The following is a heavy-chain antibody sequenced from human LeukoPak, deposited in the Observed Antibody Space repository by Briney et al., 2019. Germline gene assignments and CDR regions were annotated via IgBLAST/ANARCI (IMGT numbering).Heavy chain of an antibody. J-gene: IGHJ4*02. D-gene: IGHD6-19*01. Sequence: PSETLSLTCAVYGGSFSGYYWSWIRQPPGKGLEWIGEINHSGSTSYNPSLKSRVTISGDTSKNQFSLNLSSVTAADTAVYYCARGRRRSSGWSFDYWGQGTLVTVSS. CDR1: GGSFSGYY. V-gene: IGHV4-34*01. CDR3: ARGRRRSSGWSFDY. CDR2: INHSGST.